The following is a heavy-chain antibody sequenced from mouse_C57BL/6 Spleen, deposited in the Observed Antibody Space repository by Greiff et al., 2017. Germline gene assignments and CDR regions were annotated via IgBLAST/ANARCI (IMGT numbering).Heavy chain of an antibody. V-gene: IGHV1-81*01. D-gene: IGHD2-13*01. CDR1: GYTFTSYG. CDR2: IYPRSGNT. CDR3: ARNGDYRYAMDY. J-gene: IGHJ4*01. Sequence: QVQLQQSGAELARPGASVKLSCKASGYTFTSYGISWVKQRTGQGLEWIGEIYPRSGNTYYNERFKGKATLTADKSSSTAYMELRSLTSEDSAVYFCARNGDYRYAMDYWGQGTSVTVSS.